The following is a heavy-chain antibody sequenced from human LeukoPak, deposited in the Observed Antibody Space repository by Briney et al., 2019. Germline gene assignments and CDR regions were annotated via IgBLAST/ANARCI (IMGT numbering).Heavy chain of an antibody. D-gene: IGHD6-19*01. V-gene: IGHV3-30*18. CDR3: ANGVAVAGTPPFDY. CDR1: GFTFSSYG. Sequence: PGRSLRLPCAASGFTFSSYGVHWVRQAPGKGLEWVAGITYDGSNKYSVDSVKGRFTISRDNSKNTLYLQMNSLRAEDTAVYYCANGVAVAGTPPFDYWGQGTLVTVSS. J-gene: IGHJ4*02. CDR2: ITYDGSNK.